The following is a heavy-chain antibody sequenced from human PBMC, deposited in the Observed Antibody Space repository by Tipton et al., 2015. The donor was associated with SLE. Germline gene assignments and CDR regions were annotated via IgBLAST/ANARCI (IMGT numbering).Heavy chain of an antibody. Sequence: TLSLTCTVSGGSISSGPYYWTWIRQPAGRGLEWIGRIYRTGNTIYNPSLSSRLTISVDTSKSHFSLKLSSVTAADTAVYYCARGLWAAAGTAFDYWGQGTLVTVSS. J-gene: IGHJ4*02. CDR3: ARGLWAAAGTAFDY. D-gene: IGHD6-13*01. V-gene: IGHV4-61*02. CDR2: IYRTGNT. CDR1: GGSISSGPYY.